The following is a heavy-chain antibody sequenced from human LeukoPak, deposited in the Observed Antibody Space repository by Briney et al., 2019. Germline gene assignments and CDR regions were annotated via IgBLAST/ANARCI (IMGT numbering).Heavy chain of an antibody. CDR1: GGSISSYY. V-gene: IGHV4-59*08. CDR2: IYYSGST. Sequence: SETLSLTCTVSGGSISSYYWSWIRQPPGKGLEWIGYIYYSGSTNYNPSLKSRVTISVDTSKNQFSLKLSSVTAADTAVYYCARHYGSGSSDDYWGQGTLVTVSS. J-gene: IGHJ4*02. CDR3: ARHYGSGSSDDY. D-gene: IGHD3-10*01.